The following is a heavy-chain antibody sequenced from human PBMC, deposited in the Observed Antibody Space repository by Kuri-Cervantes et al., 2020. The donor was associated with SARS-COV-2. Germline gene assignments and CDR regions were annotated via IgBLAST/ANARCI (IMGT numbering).Heavy chain of an antibody. D-gene: IGHD2-21*01. V-gene: IGHV3-21*01. CDR1: GFTFSSYS. CDR2: ISSTSTYI. J-gene: IGHJ3*02. CDR3: ARDAYCGGDCFWLAFDI. Sequence: GESLKISCTASGFTFSSYSMNWVRQAPGKGLEWVSAISSTSTYINYVDSVKGRFTISRDDAKNSLYLQMNSLRAEDTAVYYCARDAYCGGDCFWLAFDIWGQGTMVTVSS.